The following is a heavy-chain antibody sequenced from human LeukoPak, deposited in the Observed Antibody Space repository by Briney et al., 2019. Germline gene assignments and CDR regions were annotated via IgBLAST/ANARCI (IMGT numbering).Heavy chain of an antibody. V-gene: IGHV1-69*05. CDR2: IIPIFCTA. J-gene: IGHJ4*02. D-gene: IGHD2-15*01. CDR1: GVTFSSYS. Sequence: SVKVSCKASGVTFSSYSISWVRQAPGQGLELVGGIIPIFCTANYAQKFQGRGTITTDQSTSTAYMELSSLRSEDPAVYYCARGGDRRTPFDYWGQGTLVTVSS. CDR3: ARGGDRRTPFDY.